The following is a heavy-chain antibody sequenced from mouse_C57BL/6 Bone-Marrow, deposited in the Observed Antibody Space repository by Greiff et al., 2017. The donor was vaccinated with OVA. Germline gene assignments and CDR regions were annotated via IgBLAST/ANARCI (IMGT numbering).Heavy chain of an antibody. Sequence: EVKLMESGGGLVQPGGSMKLSCAASGFTFSDAWMDWVRQSPEKGLEWVAEIRNKANNHATYYAESVKGRFTISRDDSKSSVYLQMNSLRAEDTGIYYCTLYGSSYVWYFDVWGTGTTVTVSS. CDR2: IRNKANNHAT. D-gene: IGHD1-1*01. CDR3: TLYGSSYVWYFDV. J-gene: IGHJ1*03. CDR1: GFTFSDAW. V-gene: IGHV6-6*01.